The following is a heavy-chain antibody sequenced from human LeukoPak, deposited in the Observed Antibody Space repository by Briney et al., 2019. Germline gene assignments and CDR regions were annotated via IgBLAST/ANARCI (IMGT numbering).Heavy chain of an antibody. CDR1: GFSFGSYA. D-gene: IGHD3-22*01. V-gene: IGHV3-23*01. Sequence: GGSLRLSCAASGFSFGSYAMSWVRQAAGKGLEWVSEICGSVSGSGDCTHYADSVKGRFTISRDNSKKTLYLQMNSLRAEDTAVYYCAKDSYYYDSSGYYYVSKPGYFDYWGQGTLVTVSS. J-gene: IGHJ4*02. CDR2: ICGSVSGSGDCT. CDR3: AKDSYYYDSSGYYYVSKPGYFDY.